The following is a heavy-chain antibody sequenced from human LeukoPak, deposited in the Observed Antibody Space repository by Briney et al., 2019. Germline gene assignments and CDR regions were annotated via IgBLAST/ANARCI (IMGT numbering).Heavy chain of an antibody. V-gene: IGHV1-69*13. Sequence: SVKDSCMASGGTFSSYAISGVRPAPGQGLEWMGGIIHVYGTANYAQKLQRRVTITADESTSTAYMELSSLRPEDPAVYYCAREAAAAPLDYWGQGTLVTVSS. CDR3: AREAAAAPLDY. CDR2: IIHVYGTA. CDR1: GGTFSSYA. J-gene: IGHJ4*02. D-gene: IGHD6-13*01.